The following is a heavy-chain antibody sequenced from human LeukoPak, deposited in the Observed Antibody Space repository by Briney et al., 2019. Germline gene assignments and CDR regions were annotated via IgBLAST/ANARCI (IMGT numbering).Heavy chain of an antibody. CDR2: ISTSGSI. J-gene: IGHJ4*02. D-gene: IGHD3-22*01. V-gene: IGHV4-4*09. Sequence: SETLSLTCAVSAASISNYYWSWIRQAPGKGLEWIGYISTSGSINYNPSLKSRVSISLDTSKNRFSLNLNFVTAADTAVYYCASPRSGYRYTFDYWGQGALVTVSS. CDR3: ASPRSGYRYTFDY. CDR1: AASISNYY.